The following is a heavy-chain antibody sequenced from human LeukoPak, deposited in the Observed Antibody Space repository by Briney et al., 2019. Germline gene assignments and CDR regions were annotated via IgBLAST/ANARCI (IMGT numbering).Heavy chain of an antibody. D-gene: IGHD3-16*01. J-gene: IGHJ3*02. CDR3: ARGGSGHRAFDI. V-gene: IGHV1-69*13. CDR1: GYTFTSYA. Sequence: SVKVSCKASGYTFTSYAMHWVRQAPGQGLEWMGGIIPIFGTANYAQKFQGRVTITADESTSTAYMELSSLRSEDTAVYYCARGGSGHRAFDIWGQGTMVTVSS. CDR2: IIPIFGTA.